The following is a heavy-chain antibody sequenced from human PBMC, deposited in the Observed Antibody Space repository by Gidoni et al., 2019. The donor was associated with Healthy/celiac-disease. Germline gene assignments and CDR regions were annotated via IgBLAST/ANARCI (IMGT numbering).Heavy chain of an antibody. CDR2: INPNSGGT. D-gene: IGHD1-26*01. CDR3: ARSILGATTFDY. V-gene: IGHV1-2*02. J-gene: IGHJ4*02. Sequence: QVQLVKSGAEVKKPGASVQVSCKASGYTFTGYYIHWVRQAPGQGLEWMGWINPNSGGTNYAQKFQGRVTMTRDTSISTAYMELSRLRSDDTAVYYCARSILGATTFDYWGQGTLVTVSS. CDR1: GYTFTGYY.